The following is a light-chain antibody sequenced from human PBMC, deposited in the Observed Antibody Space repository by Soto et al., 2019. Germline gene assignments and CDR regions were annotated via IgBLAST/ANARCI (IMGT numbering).Light chain of an antibody. Sequence: QSALTQPPSASGSPGQSVTISCTGTSSDIGGYNYVSWYQHHPGKAPKLIIYEVSKRPSGVPDRFSGSTSGNTASLTVSGLQAEDEADYYCTSYAGSNNLVFAGGTKLTVL. CDR2: EVS. J-gene: IGLJ3*02. CDR3: TSYAGSNNLV. CDR1: SSDIGGYNY. V-gene: IGLV2-8*01.